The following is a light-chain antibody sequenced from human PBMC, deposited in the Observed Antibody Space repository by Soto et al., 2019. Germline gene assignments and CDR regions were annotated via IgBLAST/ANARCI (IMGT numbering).Light chain of an antibody. CDR3: QTWGTGIWV. CDR1: SRHSNYA. Sequence: QPVLTQSPSASASLGASVKLTCTLSSRHSNYAIAWHQQQPEKGPRYLMKVNSDGSHSKGDGIPDRFSGSSSGAERYLTISGLQSEDEADYYCQTWGTGIWVFGGGTQLTVL. V-gene: IGLV4-69*01. J-gene: IGLJ3*02. CDR2: VNSDGSH.